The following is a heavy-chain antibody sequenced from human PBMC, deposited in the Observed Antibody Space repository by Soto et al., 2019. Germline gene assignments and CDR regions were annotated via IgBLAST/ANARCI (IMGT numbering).Heavy chain of an antibody. Sequence: PGGSLRLSCAASGFTFSDYYMSWIRQAQGKGLEWVSYISSSGRTIYYADSVMGRFTISRDSAKNSLYLQMNSLGAEDKAVYYWARELGRGTILGSDYGMEVWGQVTTVTVSS. V-gene: IGHV3-11*01. CDR3: ARELGRGTILGSDYGMEV. D-gene: IGHD3-9*01. CDR1: GFTFSDYY. CDR2: ISSSGRTI. J-gene: IGHJ6*02.